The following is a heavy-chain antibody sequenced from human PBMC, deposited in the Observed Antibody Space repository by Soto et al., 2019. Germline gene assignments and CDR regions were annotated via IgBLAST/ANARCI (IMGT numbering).Heavy chain of an antibody. Sequence: EVQLAESGGGMVQPGGSLRLSCVASGFTFSSYAMHWVRQAPGKGLEYVSSISSNGGTTYYGKSVKGRFTISRDNSKNTLYLQMGSLRAEDMAVYYCVRRVSGNYDYWGQGTLVTVSS. D-gene: IGHD1-7*01. CDR2: ISSNGGTT. CDR3: VRRVSGNYDY. V-gene: IGHV3-64*01. CDR1: GFTFSSYA. J-gene: IGHJ4*02.